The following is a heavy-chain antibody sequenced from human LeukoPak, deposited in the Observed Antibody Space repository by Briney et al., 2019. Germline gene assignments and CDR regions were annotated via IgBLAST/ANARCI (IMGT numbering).Heavy chain of an antibody. D-gene: IGHD3-16*02. CDR2: IYHSGST. CDR1: GYSISSGYF. CDR3: ARYDVWGSYRAFDY. Sequence: PSETLSLTCTVSGYSISSGYFWGWIRQPPGKGLEWIGSIYHSGSTSYNPSLKSRLTISVDTSKNQFSLKLNFVTAADTAVYYCARYDVWGSYRAFDYWGQGTLVTVSS. J-gene: IGHJ4*02. V-gene: IGHV4-38-2*02.